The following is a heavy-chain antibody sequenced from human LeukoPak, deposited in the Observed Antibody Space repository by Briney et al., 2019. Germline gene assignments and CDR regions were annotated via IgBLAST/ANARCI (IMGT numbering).Heavy chain of an antibody. CDR1: GFTFSNYW. V-gene: IGHV3-30*03. CDR2: ISYDGSNK. CDR3: ARARYSYGYGDAFDI. Sequence: GGSLRLSCAASGFTFSNYWMSWVRQAPGKGLEWVAVISYDGSNKYYADSVKGRFTISRDNSKNTLYLQMNSLRAEDTAVYYCARARYSYGYGDAFDIWGQGTMVTVSS. J-gene: IGHJ3*02. D-gene: IGHD5-18*01.